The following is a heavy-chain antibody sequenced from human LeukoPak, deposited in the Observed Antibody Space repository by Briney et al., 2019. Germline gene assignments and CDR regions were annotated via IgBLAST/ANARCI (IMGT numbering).Heavy chain of an antibody. CDR2: ISSSSSYI. CDR3: ARDAGSGDDAFDI. J-gene: IGHJ3*02. V-gene: IGHV3-21*01. Sequence: PGGSLRLSCAASGFTFGSYSMNWVRQAPGKGLEWVSSISSSSSYIYYADSVEGRFTISRDNAKNSLYLQMNSLRAEDTAVYYCARDAGSGDDAFDIWGQGTMVTVSS. D-gene: IGHD2-15*01. CDR1: GFTFGSYS.